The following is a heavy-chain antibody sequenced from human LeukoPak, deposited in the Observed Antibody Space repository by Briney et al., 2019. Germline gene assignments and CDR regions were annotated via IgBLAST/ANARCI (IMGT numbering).Heavy chain of an antibody. CDR2: IIPIFGTA. Sequence: ASVKVSCKASGGTFSSYAISWVRQAPGQGLEWMGGIIPIFGTANYAQKFQGRVTITADKSTSTAYMELSSLRSEDTAVYYCARDNDSRDPPHFDYWGQGTLVTVSS. V-gene: IGHV1-69*06. J-gene: IGHJ4*02. D-gene: IGHD3-16*01. CDR3: ARDNDSRDPPHFDY. CDR1: GGTFSSYA.